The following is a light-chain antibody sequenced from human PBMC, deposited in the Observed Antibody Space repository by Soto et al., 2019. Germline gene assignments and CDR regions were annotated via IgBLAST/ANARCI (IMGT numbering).Light chain of an antibody. CDR1: QSVSIY. CDR2: DAS. J-gene: IGKJ1*01. CDR3: QQRSNWPPWT. V-gene: IGKV3-11*01. Sequence: EIVLTQSPATLSLSPGERATLSCRASQSVSIYLAWYQQKPGQAPRLLIYDASNRATGIPARFSGSGSGTDFTLTISSLEPEDFAVDYCQQRSNWPPWTFGQGTKVEIK.